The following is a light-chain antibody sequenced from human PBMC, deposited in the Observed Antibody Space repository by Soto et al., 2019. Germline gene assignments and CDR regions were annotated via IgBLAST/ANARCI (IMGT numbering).Light chain of an antibody. V-gene: IGKV1-8*01. Sequence: AIRMTQSPSSFSASTGDRVTITCRASQGISSYLAWYQQKPGKAPKLLIYAASTLQSGLPSRFSGSGSGTDFTLTIRYLQSEDFATYYCQHYYSYPPVTFGQRTRLEIK. CDR2: AAS. CDR1: QGISSY. CDR3: QHYYSYPPVT. J-gene: IGKJ5*01.